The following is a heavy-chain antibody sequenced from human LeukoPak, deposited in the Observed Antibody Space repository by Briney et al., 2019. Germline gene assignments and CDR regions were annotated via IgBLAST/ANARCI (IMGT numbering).Heavy chain of an antibody. CDR3: ARRYSSSPGGFDY. V-gene: IGHV4-4*09. Sequence: PSETLSLTCTVSGGSISSYYWSWIRQPPGKGLEWIGYIYTSGSTNYNPSLKSRVTISVDTSKNQFSLKLSSVTAADTAVYYCARRYSSSPGGFDYWGQGTLVTVFS. D-gene: IGHD6-6*01. CDR2: IYTSGST. CDR1: GGSISSYY. J-gene: IGHJ4*02.